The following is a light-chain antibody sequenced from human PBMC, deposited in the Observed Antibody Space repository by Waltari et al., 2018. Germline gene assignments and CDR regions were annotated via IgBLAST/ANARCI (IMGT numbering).Light chain of an antibody. Sequence: EIVLTQSPATLSLSPGERATLSCRASQSVSSYLGWYQQKPGQDPRLLIYDASNRATGIPARFSGSGSVTDFTLTISSLEFEDFAVYYCQQRANWPLTFGGGTKVEIK. CDR1: QSVSSY. V-gene: IGKV3-11*01. CDR2: DAS. CDR3: QQRANWPLT. J-gene: IGKJ4*01.